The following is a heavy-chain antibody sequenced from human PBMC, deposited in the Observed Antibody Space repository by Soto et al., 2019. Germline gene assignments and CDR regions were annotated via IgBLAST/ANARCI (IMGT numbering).Heavy chain of an antibody. V-gene: IGHV3-23*01. Sequence: GGSLRLSCAASGFTFSTYAMSWVRQAPRKGLEWVSAISGNGGDYTYYADSVKGRFTISRDNSKNTLYLQMNSLRAEDTAVYYCVPLCRYCSTTTPSWGQGALVTVSS. J-gene: IGHJ4*02. CDR2: ISGNGGDYT. CDR3: VPLCRYCSTTTPS. D-gene: IGHD2-2*01. CDR1: GFTFSTYA.